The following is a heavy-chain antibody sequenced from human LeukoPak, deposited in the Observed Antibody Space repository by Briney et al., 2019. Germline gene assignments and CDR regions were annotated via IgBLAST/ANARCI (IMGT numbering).Heavy chain of an antibody. V-gene: IGHV4-59*01. CDR1: GGSINNYY. Sequence: PETLSLTCNVSGGSINNYYWSWLRQPPGKGLEWIGYIYFTGGTNYNPSLKSRVTMSIDTSKNQFSLKLNSVTAADTAFYYCARGGGLSDYWGQGSLVTVSS. J-gene: IGHJ4*02. CDR2: IYFTGGT. D-gene: IGHD3-10*01. CDR3: ARGGGLSDY.